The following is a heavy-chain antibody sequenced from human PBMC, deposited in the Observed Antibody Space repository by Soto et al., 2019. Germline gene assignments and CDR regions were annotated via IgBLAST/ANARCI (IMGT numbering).Heavy chain of an antibody. Sequence: ASVKVSCKASGGTFSSYAISWVRQAPGQRLEWMGWINAGNGNTKYSQKFQGRVTITRDTSASTAYMELSSLRSEDTAVYYCARDYEIPYYYGSDSYNWFDPWGQGTLVNVSS. V-gene: IGHV1-3*01. D-gene: IGHD3-10*01. J-gene: IGHJ5*02. CDR3: ARDYEIPYYYGSDSYNWFDP. CDR1: GGTFSSYA. CDR2: INAGNGNT.